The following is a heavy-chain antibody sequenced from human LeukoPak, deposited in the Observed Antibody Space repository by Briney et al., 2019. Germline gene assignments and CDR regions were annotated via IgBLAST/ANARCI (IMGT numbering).Heavy chain of an antibody. J-gene: IGHJ4*02. V-gene: IGHV1-69*05. Sequence: SVKVSCKASGGTFSSYAISWLRRAPGQGLEWMGRIIPIFGTANYAQKFQGRVTITTDESTSTAYMELSSLRSEDTALYYCAGSFTIFGVVDEYYFDYWGQGTLVTVSS. CDR2: IIPIFGTA. CDR3: AGSFTIFGVVDEYYFDY. CDR1: GGTFSSYA. D-gene: IGHD3-3*01.